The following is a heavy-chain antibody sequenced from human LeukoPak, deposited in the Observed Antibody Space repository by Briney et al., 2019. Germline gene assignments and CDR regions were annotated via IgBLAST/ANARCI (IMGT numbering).Heavy chain of an antibody. V-gene: IGHV4-61*05. D-gene: IGHD1-26*01. Sequence: SETLSLTCTVSGGSISRTRDYWGWVRQPPGKGLEWHGYIYYSGSTNYNPSLKSRVTKSVDTSKNQFSLKRSSVTAADTAVYYCARTSNSGSYSLLVDVWGKGTTVTISS. CDR1: GGSISRTRDY. J-gene: IGHJ6*04. CDR2: IYYSGST. CDR3: ARTSNSGSYSLLVDV.